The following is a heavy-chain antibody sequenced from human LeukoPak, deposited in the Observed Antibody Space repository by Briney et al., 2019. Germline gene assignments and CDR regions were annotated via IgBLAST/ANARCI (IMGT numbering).Heavy chain of an antibody. CDR1: GFSFSSYA. D-gene: IGHD2-15*01. V-gene: IGHV3-23*01. CDR3: AKAPVTSCRGAFCYPFDY. Sequence: GGSLRLSCATSGFSFSSYAMSWVRQAPGKGLEWVSAVSSSDDGRYYAASVRGRFTISRDTSRSTLYLQMNSLRAEDAAVYYCAKAPVTSCRGAFCYPFDYWGQGTLVTVSS. CDR2: VSSSDDGR. J-gene: IGHJ4*02.